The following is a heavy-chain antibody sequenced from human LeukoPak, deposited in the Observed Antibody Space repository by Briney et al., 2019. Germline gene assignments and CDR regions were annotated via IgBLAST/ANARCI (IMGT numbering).Heavy chain of an antibody. Sequence: ASVKVSCKASGYTFTGYYMHWVRQAPGQGLGWMGWINPNSGGTNYAQKFQGRVTMTRDTSISTAYMELSRLRSDDTAVYYCARDSVAGTTVYSFDYWGQGTLSPSPQ. CDR3: ARDSVAGTTVYSFDY. CDR2: INPNSGGT. D-gene: IGHD6-19*01. V-gene: IGHV1-2*02. CDR1: GYTFTGYY. J-gene: IGHJ4*02.